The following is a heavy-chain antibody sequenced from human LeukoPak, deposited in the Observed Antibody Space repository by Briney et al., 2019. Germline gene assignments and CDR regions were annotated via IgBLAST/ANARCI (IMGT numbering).Heavy chain of an antibody. J-gene: IGHJ4*02. Sequence: PSETLSLTCTVSGGSISSYYWSWIRQPPGKGLEWIGYMYYSGRTNYNPSLKSRVTISVDTSKNQFSLKLSSVTAAHTAVYYCARVDPDSSSTLEIFDYWGQGTLVTVPS. CDR2: MYYSGRT. CDR1: GGSISSYY. V-gene: IGHV4-59*01. CDR3: ARVDPDSSSTLEIFDY. D-gene: IGHD6-6*01.